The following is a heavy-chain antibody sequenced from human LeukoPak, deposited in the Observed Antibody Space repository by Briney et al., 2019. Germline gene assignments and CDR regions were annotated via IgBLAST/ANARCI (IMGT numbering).Heavy chain of an antibody. CDR1: GFTFSDYY. D-gene: IGHD4-17*01. CDR3: ATPVNGDPFDY. V-gene: IGHV3-11*01. CDR2: ISSSGSTI. J-gene: IGHJ4*02. Sequence: GSMRLSCAASGFTFSDYYMSWIRQAPGKGLEWVSYISSSGSTIYYADSVKGRFTISRDNAKNSLYLQMNSLRAEDTAVYYCATPVNGDPFDYWGQGTLVTVSS.